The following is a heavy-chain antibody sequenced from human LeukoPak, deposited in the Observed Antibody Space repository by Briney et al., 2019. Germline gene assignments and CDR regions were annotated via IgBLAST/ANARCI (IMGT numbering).Heavy chain of an antibody. CDR1: GFTFSSYG. CDR3: AKHAVTTVTTAPFDY. CDR2: ISYDGSNK. J-gene: IGHJ4*02. V-gene: IGHV3-30*18. D-gene: IGHD4-17*01. Sequence: GGSLRLSCAAPGFTFSSYGMHWVRQAPGKGLEWVAVISYDGSNKYYADSVKGRFTISRDNSKNTLYLQMNSLRAEDTAVYYCAKHAVTTVTTAPFDYWGQGTLVTVSS.